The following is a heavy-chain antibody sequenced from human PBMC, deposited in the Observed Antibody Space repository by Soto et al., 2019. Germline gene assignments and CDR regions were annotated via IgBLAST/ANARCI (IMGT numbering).Heavy chain of an antibody. CDR3: AREGDTREGRGVFFS. Sequence: SVKVSCKASGGTFSSYSFSWVRQAPGQGLEWMGGITPIFGTVHYAQNFRGRVTITADKSTSIVHMELSSLRSEDTAVFYCAREGDTREGRGVFFSWGQGTLVTVSS. V-gene: IGHV1-69*06. CDR2: ITPIFGTV. CDR1: GGTFSSYS. D-gene: IGHD3-16*01. J-gene: IGHJ5*02.